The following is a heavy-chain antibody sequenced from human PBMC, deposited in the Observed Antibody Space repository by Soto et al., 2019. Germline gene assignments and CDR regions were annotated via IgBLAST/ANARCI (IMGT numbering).Heavy chain of an antibody. CDR1: GDTFTSHP. J-gene: IGHJ5*02. Sequence: VQLVQSGAEVKKPGSSVRVSCETSGDTFTSHPVNWLRQAPGQGLEWMGGIIPVFGSPNYAEKFQGRLTITADTSTNTAYMELRRLTSEDTAVYFCARDITENNNWFDPWGQGTLVTVSS. CDR2: IIPVFGSP. V-gene: IGHV1-69*06. D-gene: IGHD1-20*01. CDR3: ARDITENNNWFDP.